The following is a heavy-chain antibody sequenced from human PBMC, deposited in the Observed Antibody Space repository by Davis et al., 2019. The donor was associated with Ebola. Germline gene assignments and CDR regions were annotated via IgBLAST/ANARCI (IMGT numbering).Heavy chain of an antibody. J-gene: IGHJ6*02. Sequence: ASVKVSCKASGYTFTSYCISWVRQAPGQGLEWMGWISAYNGNTNYAQKLQGRVTMTTDTSTSTAYMELRSLRSDDTAVYYCARDGEQQLVQYYYYGMDVWGQGTTVTVSS. V-gene: IGHV1-18*01. CDR3: ARDGEQQLVQYYYYGMDV. CDR2: ISAYNGNT. CDR1: GYTFTSYC. D-gene: IGHD6-13*01.